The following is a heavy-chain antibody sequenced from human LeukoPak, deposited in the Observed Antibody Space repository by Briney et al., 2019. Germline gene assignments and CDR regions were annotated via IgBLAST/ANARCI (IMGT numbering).Heavy chain of an antibody. CDR1: GFTFRNYG. CDR2: INSDGSST. D-gene: IGHD2-2*02. Sequence: GGSLRLSCAASGFTFRNYGMHWIRQAPGKGLVWVSRINSDGSSTSYADSVKGRFTISRDNAKNTLYLQMNSLRAEDTAVYYCAREFDNCSSTSCYSYFDYWGQGTLVTVSS. CDR3: AREFDNCSSTSCYSYFDY. J-gene: IGHJ4*02. V-gene: IGHV3-74*01.